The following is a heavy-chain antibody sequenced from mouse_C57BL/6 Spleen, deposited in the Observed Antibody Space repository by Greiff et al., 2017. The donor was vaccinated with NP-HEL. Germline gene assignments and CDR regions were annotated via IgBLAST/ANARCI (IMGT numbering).Heavy chain of an antibody. D-gene: IGHD1-1*01. CDR3: ARGTYGYGSSYWYFDV. CDR2: ISYDGSN. V-gene: IGHV3-6*01. CDR1: GYSITSGYY. Sequence: EVQRVESGPGLVKPSQSLSLTCSVTGYSITSGYYWNWIRQFPGNKLEWMGYISYDGSNNYNPSLKNRISITRDTSKNQFFLKLNSVTTEYTATYYCARGTYGYGSSYWYFDVWGTGTTVTVSS. J-gene: IGHJ1*03.